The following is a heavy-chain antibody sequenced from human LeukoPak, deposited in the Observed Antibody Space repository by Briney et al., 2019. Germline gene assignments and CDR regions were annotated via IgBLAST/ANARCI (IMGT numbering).Heavy chain of an antibody. CDR1: DGSISSYY. J-gene: IGHJ4*02. Sequence: PSEALSLTCTVSDGSISSYYWNWFRQPPGKGLEWIGHIYYTGTTHYNPSLQSRVSISIDTSKSQFSLKLRSVTAVDTAVYYCARWGHFDTSGYFVADYWGQGTLITVSS. CDR2: IYYTGTT. D-gene: IGHD3-22*01. CDR3: ARWGHFDTSGYFVADY. V-gene: IGHV4-59*01.